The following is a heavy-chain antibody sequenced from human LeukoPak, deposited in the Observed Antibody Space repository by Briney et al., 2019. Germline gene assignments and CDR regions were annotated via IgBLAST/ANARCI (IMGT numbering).Heavy chain of an antibody. CDR3: AELGITMIGGV. CDR2: VSGGGDTT. CDR1: GITFSSYA. V-gene: IGHV3-23*01. D-gene: IGHD3-10*02. J-gene: IGHJ6*04. Sequence: PGGSLRLSCAASGITFSSYAMSWVRQAPGKGLEWVSGVSGGGDTTYYSDSVKGRFTISRDNAKNSLYLQMNSLRAEDTAVYYCAELGITMIGGVWGKGTTVTISS.